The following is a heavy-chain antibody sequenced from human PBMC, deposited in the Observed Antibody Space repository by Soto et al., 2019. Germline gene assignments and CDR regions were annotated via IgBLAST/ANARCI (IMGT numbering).Heavy chain of an antibody. CDR3: AREDPDDYGDYAKYRLGY. CDR2: IYYSGST. Sequence: PSETLSLTCTVSGGSISSGGYYWSWIRQHPGKGLEWIGYIYYSGSTYYNPSLKSRVTISVDTSKNQFSLKLSSVTAADTAVYYCAREDPDDYGDYAKYRLGYWGQGTLVTVSS. CDR1: GGSISSGGYY. V-gene: IGHV4-31*03. D-gene: IGHD4-17*01. J-gene: IGHJ4*02.